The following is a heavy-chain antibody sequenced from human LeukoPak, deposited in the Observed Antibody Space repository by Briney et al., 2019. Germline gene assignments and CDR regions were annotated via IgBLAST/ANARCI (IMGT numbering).Heavy chain of an antibody. J-gene: IGHJ4*02. CDR1: GGTFSSYA. Sequence: SVNVSCKASGGTFSSYAISWVRQAPGQGLEWMGGIIPIFGTANYAQKFQGRVTITADESTSTAYMELSSLRSEDTAVYYCARGEDSNFWSGSFDYWGQGTLVTVSS. CDR3: ARGEDSNFWSGSFDY. V-gene: IGHV1-69*13. CDR2: IIPIFGTA. D-gene: IGHD3-3*01.